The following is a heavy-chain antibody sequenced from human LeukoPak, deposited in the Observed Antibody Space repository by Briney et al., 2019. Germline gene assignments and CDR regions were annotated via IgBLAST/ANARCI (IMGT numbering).Heavy chain of an antibody. V-gene: IGHV4-38-2*02. CDR2: VYHRGTT. CDR3: ARDKHSYGQHFLDY. J-gene: IGHJ4*02. CDR1: DYSISSGYY. D-gene: IGHD5-18*01. Sequence: SETLSLTCAVSDYSISSGYYWGWIRQPPGKGLEWIGNVYHRGTTLYNPSLKSRVTISVDTSKNQFSLMLRSVTAADTAVYYCARDKHSYGQHFLDYWGQGTLVPVSS.